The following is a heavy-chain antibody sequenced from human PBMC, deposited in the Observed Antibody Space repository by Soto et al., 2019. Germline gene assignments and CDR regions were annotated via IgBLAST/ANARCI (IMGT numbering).Heavy chain of an antibody. D-gene: IGHD2-21*01. J-gene: IGHJ4*02. CDR3: ARDPELHGLDH. Sequence: SLTCNVSGTSIIAYYWTWIRQPPGKALEWIGYISYRGSTKYNPSLKNRVAISLDTSRNQFSLNLTPVTASDTAIYFCARDPELHGLDHWGQGTLVTVSS. CDR1: GTSIIAYY. V-gene: IGHV4-59*01. CDR2: ISYRGST.